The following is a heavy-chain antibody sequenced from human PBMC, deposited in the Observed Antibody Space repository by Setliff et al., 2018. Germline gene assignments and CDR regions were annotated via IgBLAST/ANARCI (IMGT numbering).Heavy chain of an antibody. V-gene: IGHV4-38-2*01. D-gene: IGHD2-2*01. Sequence: PSETLSLTCAVSGYSISSGYYWGWIRQPPGKGLEWIGSIFHSGNTYYNPSLKSRVTISVDTSKNQFSLKLNYVTAADMAVYYCARALGYCSRTSCYADAFDIWGQGTMVTVSS. J-gene: IGHJ3*02. CDR1: GYSISSGYY. CDR2: IFHSGNT. CDR3: ARALGYCSRTSCYADAFDI.